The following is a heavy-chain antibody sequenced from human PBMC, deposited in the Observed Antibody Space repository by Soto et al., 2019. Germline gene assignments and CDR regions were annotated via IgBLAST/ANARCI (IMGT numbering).Heavy chain of an antibody. V-gene: IGHV3-23*01. Sequence: EVQLLESGGGLVQPGGSLRLSCAASGFTLSIYAMTWVRQAPGKGLEWVSSINTNGGSTFYADSVKGRFTISRDHSDKTVFMKMNSMRVEETAIYYCVKYTRVGASAAVHSQHRGQGTLVSVSS. CDR3: VKYTRVGASAAVHSQH. CDR1: GFTLSIYA. J-gene: IGHJ1*01. D-gene: IGHD1-26*01. CDR2: INTNGGST.